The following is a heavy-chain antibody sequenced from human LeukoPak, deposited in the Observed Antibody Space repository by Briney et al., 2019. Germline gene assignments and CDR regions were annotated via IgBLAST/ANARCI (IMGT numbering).Heavy chain of an antibody. CDR1: GIIVSSNY. CDR3: ARDMGTGDFDY. Sequence: GGSLRLSCAASGIIVSSNYMSWVRQAPGKGLEWVSVIHTSGTTYYADSVKGQFTISRDISKNMLYLQMNSLRAEDTAVYYCARDMGTGDFDYWGQGTLVTVSS. V-gene: IGHV3-53*01. J-gene: IGHJ4*02. D-gene: IGHD3/OR15-3a*01. CDR2: IHTSGTT.